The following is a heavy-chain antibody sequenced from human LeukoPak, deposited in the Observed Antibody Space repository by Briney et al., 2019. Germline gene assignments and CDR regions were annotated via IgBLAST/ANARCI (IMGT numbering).Heavy chain of an antibody. D-gene: IGHD3-16*01. CDR2: ISGSGGST. Sequence: GGSLRLSCAASGFTFSSYAMSWVRQAPGKGLEWVSAISGSGGSTYYADSVKGRFTISRDNSKKTLYLQMNSARAEDTAVYYCAKDVRLPKDYWGQGTLVTVSS. CDR3: AKDVRLPKDY. CDR1: GFTFSSYA. V-gene: IGHV3-23*01. J-gene: IGHJ4*02.